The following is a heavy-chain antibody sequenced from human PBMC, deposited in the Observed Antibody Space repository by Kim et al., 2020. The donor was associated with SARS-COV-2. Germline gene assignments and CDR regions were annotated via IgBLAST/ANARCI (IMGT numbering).Heavy chain of an antibody. D-gene: IGHD2-2*01. J-gene: IGHJ3*02. Sequence: GGSLRLSCAASGFTFSSYAMSWVRQAPGKGLEWVSAISGSGGSTYYADSVKGRFTISRDNSKNTLYLQMNSLRAEDTAVYYCAKDHLYCSSTSCPPFEIWSLGTMVTV. V-gene: IGHV3-23*01. CDR2: ISGSGGST. CDR3: AKDHLYCSSTSCPPFEI. CDR1: GFTFSSYA.